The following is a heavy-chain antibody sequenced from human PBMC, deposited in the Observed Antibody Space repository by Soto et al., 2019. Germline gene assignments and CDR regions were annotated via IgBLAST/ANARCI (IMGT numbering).Heavy chain of an antibody. CDR1: GGSFRGYF. Sequence: TSETLSLTCAVSGGSFRGYFWSWIRQSPDKGLEWIGEINDSGSTYYNPSFKSLLTISVDTSKSQISLTLTSVTAADSAVYYCQGGDFWGQGTRVTVSS. V-gene: IGHV4-34*01. CDR2: INDSGST. D-gene: IGHD3-16*01. J-gene: IGHJ4*02. CDR3: QGGDF.